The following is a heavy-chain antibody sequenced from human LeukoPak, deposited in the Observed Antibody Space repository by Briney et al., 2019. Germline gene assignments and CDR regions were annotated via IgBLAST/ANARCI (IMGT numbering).Heavy chain of an antibody. V-gene: IGHV3-9*03. Sequence: GGSLRLSCAASGFTFDDYAMHWVRQAPGKGLEWVSGISWNSGSIVYEDSVKGRFTISRDNAKNSLYLQMNSLRAEDMALYYCAKANSYSSSRLAFDIWGQGTMVTVSS. CDR2: ISWNSGSI. D-gene: IGHD6-13*01. J-gene: IGHJ3*02. CDR3: AKANSYSSSRLAFDI. CDR1: GFTFDDYA.